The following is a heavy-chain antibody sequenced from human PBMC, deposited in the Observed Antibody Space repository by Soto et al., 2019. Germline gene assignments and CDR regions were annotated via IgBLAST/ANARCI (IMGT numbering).Heavy chain of an antibody. V-gene: IGHV4-39*01. D-gene: IGHD3-10*01. Sequence: SETLSLTCTVSGGSISSSSYYWGWIRQPPGKGLEWIGSIYYSGSTYYNPSLKSRVTISVDTSKNQFSLKLSSVTAADTAVYYCARHKITMVRGVHPNWFDPWGQGTLVTVSS. CDR2: IYYSGST. CDR1: GGSISSSSYY. CDR3: ARHKITMVRGVHPNWFDP. J-gene: IGHJ5*02.